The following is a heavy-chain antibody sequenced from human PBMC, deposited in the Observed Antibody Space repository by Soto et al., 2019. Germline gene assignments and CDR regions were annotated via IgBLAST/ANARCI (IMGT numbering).Heavy chain of an antibody. CDR1: GFTFSSYW. V-gene: IGHV3-7*01. D-gene: IGHD3-22*01. Sequence: EVQLVESGGGLVQPEGSLRLSCAAFGFTFSSYWMSWVRQAPGKGLEWVANIKPDGSEKYYVDSVKGRFTISRDNAKNSLSLQMNSLRDEDTAVYYCAREVYYYDRSGYYYYYGMDVWGQGTTVTVSS. J-gene: IGHJ6*02. CDR3: AREVYYYDRSGYYYYYGMDV. CDR2: IKPDGSEK.